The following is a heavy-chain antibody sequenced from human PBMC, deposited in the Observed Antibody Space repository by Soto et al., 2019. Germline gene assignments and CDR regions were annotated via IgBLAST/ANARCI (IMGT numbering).Heavy chain of an antibody. CDR2: IISSGST. Sequence: SETLSLTCTVSGGSVSSGSYYWTWIRQSAGKGLEWMGYIISSGSTDYNPPLKSRVTISVDTSKNEFSLKLRSVTAADTAVYYCARQRIAAAQYYFDYWGQGMLVTVSS. CDR1: GGSVSSGSYY. V-gene: IGHV4-61*10. CDR3: ARQRIAAAQYYFDY. J-gene: IGHJ4*02. D-gene: IGHD6-13*01.